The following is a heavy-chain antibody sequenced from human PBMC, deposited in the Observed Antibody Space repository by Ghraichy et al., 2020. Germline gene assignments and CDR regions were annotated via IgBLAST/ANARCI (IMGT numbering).Heavy chain of an antibody. D-gene: IGHD1-26*01. V-gene: IGHV4-59*01. CDR2: IYHSGST. Sequence: SQTLSLTCTISGDSISTYYWTWIRQPPGKRLEWIGNIYHSGSTNYNPSLKSRVSMSVDTSKNQFSLNLNSVTAADTAVYYCTRDAISGTYLNWFDPWGPGTLVTVSS. CDR3: TRDAISGTYLNWFDP. J-gene: IGHJ5*02. CDR1: GDSISTYY.